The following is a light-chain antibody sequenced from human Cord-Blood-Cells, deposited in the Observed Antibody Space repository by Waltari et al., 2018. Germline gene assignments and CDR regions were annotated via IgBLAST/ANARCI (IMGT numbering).Light chain of an antibody. CDR1: QSVLYSSNNKNY. Sequence: DIVMTQSPDSLAVSLGERATINCKSSQSVLYSSNNKNYLAWYQQKPGQPPKLLIYCASTRESGVPDLFSGSGSRTDLTLTISSLQAEDVAVYYCQQDYSTPVTFGGGTKVEIK. CDR2: CAS. CDR3: QQDYSTPVT. V-gene: IGKV4-1*01. J-gene: IGKJ4*01.